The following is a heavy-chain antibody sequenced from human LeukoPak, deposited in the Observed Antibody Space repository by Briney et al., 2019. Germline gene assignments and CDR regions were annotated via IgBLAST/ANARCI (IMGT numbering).Heavy chain of an antibody. D-gene: IGHD2/OR15-2a*01. CDR3: AKGGNIRILDYYYYMDV. Sequence: GGSLRLSCAGSGFTFSIYAMTWVRQAPGKGLEWVSSISGRGDSTNYADSVKGRFTISRDNSKNTLYMQMNSLKVEDTAVYYCAKGGNIRILDYYYYMDVWGKGATVTVSS. CDR1: GFTFSIYA. J-gene: IGHJ6*03. CDR2: ISGRGDST. V-gene: IGHV3-23*01.